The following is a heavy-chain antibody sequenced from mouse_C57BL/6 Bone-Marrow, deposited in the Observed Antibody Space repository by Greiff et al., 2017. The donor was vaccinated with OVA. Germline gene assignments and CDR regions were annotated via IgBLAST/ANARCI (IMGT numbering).Heavy chain of an antibody. J-gene: IGHJ1*03. CDR2: SRNNANDYTT. Sequence: EVQRVESGGGLVQPGRSLRLSCATSGFTFSDFYMDWVRQAPGKGLEWIAASRNNANDYTTEYSASVKGRFSVSRDTSQSILYLQMNALRAEDTAIYYGARDAPLGYGYFDVWGTGTTVTVSS. CDR1: GFTFSDFY. V-gene: IGHV7-1*01. CDR3: ARDAPLGYGYFDV. D-gene: IGHD4-1*01.